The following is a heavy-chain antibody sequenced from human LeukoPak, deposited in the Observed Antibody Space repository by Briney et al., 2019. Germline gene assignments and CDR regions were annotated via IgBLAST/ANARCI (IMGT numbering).Heavy chain of an antibody. CDR3: ARGRTRFDY. Sequence: SETLSLTCTVSGGSISSYYWSWIRQPPGKGLEWIGEINHSESTNYNPSPKSRVTISVDTSKNQFSLKLSSVTAADTAVYYCARGRTRFDYWGQGTLVTVSS. CDR1: GGSISSYY. J-gene: IGHJ4*02. V-gene: IGHV4-34*01. CDR2: INHSEST.